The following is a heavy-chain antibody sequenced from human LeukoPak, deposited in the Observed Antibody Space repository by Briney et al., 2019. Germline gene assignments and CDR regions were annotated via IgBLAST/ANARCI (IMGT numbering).Heavy chain of an antibody. V-gene: IGHV3-30*14. J-gene: IGHJ4*02. Sequence: GGSLRLSCAASGFTFSDYYMSWIRQAPGKGLEWVALISYDGNNKDYADSVKGRFTISRDNSKNTLYLQMNSLRAEDTAVYYCARDQRGRTGSIMMAVLITGFDYWGQGTLVTVSS. CDR2: ISYDGNNK. CDR1: GFTFSDYY. CDR3: ARDQRGRTGSIMMAVLITGFDY. D-gene: IGHD3-22*01.